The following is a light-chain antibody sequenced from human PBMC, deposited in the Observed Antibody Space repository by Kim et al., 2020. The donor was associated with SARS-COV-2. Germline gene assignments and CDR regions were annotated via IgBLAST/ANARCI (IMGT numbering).Light chain of an antibody. CDR1: QSVRGNS. CDR2: GAS. J-gene: IGKJ3*01. CDR3: QQYGSSPFT. V-gene: IGKV3-20*01. Sequence: EIVLTQSPGTLSLSPGERATVSCRASQSVRGNSLAWYQQKPGRAPRLLIYGASSRVTGVPDRFRGSGSGTDFTLTISSLEPEDVALYYCQQYGSSPFTFGPGTKVDIK.